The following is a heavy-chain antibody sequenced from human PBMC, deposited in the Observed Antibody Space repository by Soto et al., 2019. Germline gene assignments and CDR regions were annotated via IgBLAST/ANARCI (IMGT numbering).Heavy chain of an antibody. D-gene: IGHD3-9*01. Sequence: SETLSLTCTVSGGSISSSSYYWGWIRQPPGKGLEWIGSIYYSGSTYYNPSLKSRVTISVDTSKNQFSLKLSSVTAADTAVYYCARLPHILTGYPDNWFDPWGQGTLVTFSS. CDR3: ARLPHILTGYPDNWFDP. CDR2: IYYSGST. V-gene: IGHV4-39*01. CDR1: GGSISSSSYY. J-gene: IGHJ5*02.